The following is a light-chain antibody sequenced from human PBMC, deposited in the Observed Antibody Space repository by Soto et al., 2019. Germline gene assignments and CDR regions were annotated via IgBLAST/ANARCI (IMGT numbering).Light chain of an antibody. Sequence: DIQMTQYPSTLSATAGDRVTITCRASQSISAWLAWYQQKPGKAPKLLIYDASSLESGVPSRFSGSGSGTEFTLTISSLQPDDFATYYCQQYNSYWTFGQGTKVDI. CDR2: DAS. J-gene: IGKJ1*01. V-gene: IGKV1-5*01. CDR1: QSISAW. CDR3: QQYNSYWT.